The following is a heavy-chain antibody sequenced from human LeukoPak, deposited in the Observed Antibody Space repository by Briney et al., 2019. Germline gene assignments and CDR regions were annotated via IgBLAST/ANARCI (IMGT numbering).Heavy chain of an antibody. J-gene: IGHJ4*02. CDR3: ARDMTLGLFDY. V-gene: IGHV3-7*01. Sequence: GGSLRLPCAASGFTFSSYWMSWVRQAPGKGLEWVANIKQDGSEKYYVDSVKGRFTISRDNAKNSLYLQMNSLRAEDTAVYYCARDMTLGLFDYWGQGTLVTVSS. CDR1: GFTFSSYW. CDR2: IKQDGSEK. D-gene: IGHD3-16*01.